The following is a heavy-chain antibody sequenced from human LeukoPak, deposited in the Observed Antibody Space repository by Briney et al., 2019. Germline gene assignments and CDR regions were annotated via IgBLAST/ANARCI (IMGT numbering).Heavy chain of an antibody. V-gene: IGHV3-66*01. CDR2: IYSGGST. J-gene: IGHJ6*02. D-gene: IGHD6-19*01. CDR1: GFTVSSNY. CDR3: ARDPAIGGYSSGWYHGMDV. Sequence: GGSLRLSCAASGFTVSSNYMSWVRQAPGKGLEWVSVIYSGGSTYYADSVKGRFTISRDNSKNTLYLQMNSLRAEDTAVYYCARDPAIGGYSSGWYHGMDVWGQGTTVTVSS.